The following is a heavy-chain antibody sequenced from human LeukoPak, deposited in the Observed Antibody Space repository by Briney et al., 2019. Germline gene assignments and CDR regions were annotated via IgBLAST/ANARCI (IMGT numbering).Heavy chain of an antibody. Sequence: GGSLRLSCAASGITFSSLWMSWFRQAPGKGLEWVADIKHDGSEEHYVASVKGRFTISRDNAKLYLQMNSLRAEDTAVYYCARDGGIAVAGTFDYWGQGTLVIVSS. D-gene: IGHD6-19*01. V-gene: IGHV3-7*01. CDR2: IKHDGSEE. CDR3: ARDGGIAVAGTFDY. CDR1: GITFSSLW. J-gene: IGHJ4*02.